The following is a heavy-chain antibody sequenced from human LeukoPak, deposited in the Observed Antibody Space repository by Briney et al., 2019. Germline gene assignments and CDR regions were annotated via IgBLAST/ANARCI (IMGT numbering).Heavy chain of an antibody. CDR3: AYDSSGYYYGADAFDI. CDR2: IYHSGST. V-gene: IGHV4-38-2*02. Sequence: SETLSLTCTVSGYSISSGYYWGWIRQPPGKGLEWIGSIYHSGSTYYNPSLKSRVTISVDKSKNQFSLKLSSVTAADTAVYYCAYDSSGYYYGADAFDIWGQGTMVTVSS. CDR1: GYSISSGYY. J-gene: IGHJ3*02. D-gene: IGHD3-22*01.